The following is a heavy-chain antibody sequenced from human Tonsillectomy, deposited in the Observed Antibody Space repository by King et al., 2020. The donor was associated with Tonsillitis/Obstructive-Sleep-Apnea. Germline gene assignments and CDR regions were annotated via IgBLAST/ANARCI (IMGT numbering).Heavy chain of an antibody. Sequence: VQLVESGAEVKKPGESLRISCKGSGYSFTSYWISWVRQMPGKGLEWMGRIDLSDSYTNYSPSFQGHVTISADKSISTAYLQWSSLKASDTAMYYCARHYDILTENYYYYGMDVWGQGTTVTVSS. J-gene: IGHJ6*02. CDR3: ARHYDILTENYYYYGMDV. D-gene: IGHD3-9*01. CDR1: GYSFTSYW. V-gene: IGHV5-10-1*03. CDR2: IDLSDSYT.